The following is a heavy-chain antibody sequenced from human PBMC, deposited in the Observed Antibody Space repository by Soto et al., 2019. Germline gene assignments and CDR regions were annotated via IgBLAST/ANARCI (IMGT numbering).Heavy chain of an antibody. Sequence: NPSETLSLTCAVSGGSISRGASYWICILQNLETGLEWIGYVCHSGSPYSNPSLKGPLIILIDPSKSQFSLILSFVAATDTAVYYGGIEASDIHVPGAGIDVWGQGTTVTVSS. CDR3: GIEASDIHVPGAGIDV. CDR2: VCHSGSP. D-gene: IGHD3-9*01. V-gene: IGHV4-31*11. J-gene: IGHJ6*02. CDR1: GGSISRGASY.